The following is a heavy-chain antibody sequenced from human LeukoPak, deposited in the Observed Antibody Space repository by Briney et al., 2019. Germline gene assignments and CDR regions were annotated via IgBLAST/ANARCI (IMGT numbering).Heavy chain of an antibody. CDR3: AKEWTGDYGDSPYWYFDL. Sequence: PGRSLRLSCAASGFTFSSYAMSWVRQAPGKGLEWVSAISGSGGSTYYADSVKGRFTISRDNSKNTLYLQMNSLRAEDTAVYYCAKEWTGDYGDSPYWYFDLWGRGTLVTVSS. CDR2: ISGSGGST. J-gene: IGHJ2*01. D-gene: IGHD4-17*01. CDR1: GFTFSSYA. V-gene: IGHV3-23*01.